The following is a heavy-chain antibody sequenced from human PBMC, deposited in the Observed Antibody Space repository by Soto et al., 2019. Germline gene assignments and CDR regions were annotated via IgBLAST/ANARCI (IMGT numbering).Heavy chain of an antibody. Sequence: QVQLVESGGGVVQPGRSLRLSCVSSGFDFSGYGMHWVRQAPGKGLEWVALILYDGSKEFYADSVKGRFTISRDNSQDTLYLQMNSLRAEDTAVYYCAGCDYGDLGYFDHWGQGSLVTVSS. J-gene: IGHJ4*02. D-gene: IGHD4-17*01. CDR1: GFDFSGYG. V-gene: IGHV3-30*03. CDR2: ILYDGSKE. CDR3: AGCDYGDLGYFDH.